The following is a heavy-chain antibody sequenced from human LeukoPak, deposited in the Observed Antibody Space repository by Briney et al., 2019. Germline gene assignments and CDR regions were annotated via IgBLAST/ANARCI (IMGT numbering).Heavy chain of an antibody. CDR1: GGSISSSSNY. Sequence: PSETLSLTCTVSGGSISSSSNYWGWIRQPPGEGLEWIGSIYYSGSTYYNPSLKSRVTISVDTSKNQFSLKLSSVTAADTAVYFCASRTPSNWNDGHAFDIWGQGTMVTVSS. CDR3: ASRTPSNWNDGHAFDI. CDR2: IYYSGST. D-gene: IGHD1-20*01. J-gene: IGHJ3*02. V-gene: IGHV4-39*01.